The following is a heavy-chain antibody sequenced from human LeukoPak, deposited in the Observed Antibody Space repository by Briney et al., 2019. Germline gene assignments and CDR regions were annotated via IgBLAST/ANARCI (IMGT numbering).Heavy chain of an antibody. CDR2: IYADGGGGGT. Sequence: GGSLRLSCAASGFTFSSYAMHWARQAPGKGLEWVSVIYADGGGGGTYYADSVKGRFTISRDNSRNTLYLQMSNLRADDTAMYYCSRDRSRGYSFTWGQGTLVTVS. CDR1: GFTFSSYA. CDR3: SRDRSRGYSFT. J-gene: IGHJ5*02. D-gene: IGHD5-12*01. V-gene: IGHV3-23*01.